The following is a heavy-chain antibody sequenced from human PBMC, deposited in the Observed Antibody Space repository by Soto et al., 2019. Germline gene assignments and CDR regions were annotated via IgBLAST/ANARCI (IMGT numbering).Heavy chain of an antibody. Sequence: GASLKISCHGSGYSFTSYWIGWVRQMPGKGLEWMGIIYPGDSDTRYSPSFQGQVTISADKSISTAYLQWSSLKASDTAMYYCARRAYSYGYEIDAFDTWGQGTTVTVSS. J-gene: IGHJ3*02. CDR1: GYSFTSYW. CDR2: IYPGDSDT. CDR3: ARRAYSYGYEIDAFDT. V-gene: IGHV5-51*01. D-gene: IGHD5-18*01.